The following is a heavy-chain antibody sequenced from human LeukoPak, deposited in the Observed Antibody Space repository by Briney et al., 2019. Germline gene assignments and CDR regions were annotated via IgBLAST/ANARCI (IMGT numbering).Heavy chain of an antibody. D-gene: IGHD6-19*01. CDR1: GYTFTGYY. V-gene: IGHV1-2*02. Sequence: ASVKVSCKASGYTFTGYYMHWVRQAPGQGLEWMGWINPNSGGTNYAQKFQGRVTMTRDTSISTAYMELSRLRSDDTAVYYCARNKYGSGWNYFDYWGQGTLVTVSS. CDR3: ARNKYGSGWNYFDY. J-gene: IGHJ4*02. CDR2: INPNSGGT.